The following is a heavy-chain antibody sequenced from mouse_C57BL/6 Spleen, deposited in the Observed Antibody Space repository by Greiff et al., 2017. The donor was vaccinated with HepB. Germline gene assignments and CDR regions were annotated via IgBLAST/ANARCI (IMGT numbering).Heavy chain of an antibody. CDR2: IYPGSGST. CDR1: GYTFTSYW. J-gene: IGHJ4*01. CDR3: AREGGLQREDYYAMDY. Sequence: QVQLQQPGAELVKPGASVKMSCKASGYTFTSYWITWVKQRPGQGLEWIGDIYPGSGSTNYNEKFKSKATLTVDTSSSTAYMQLSSLTSEDSAVYYCAREGGLQREDYYAMDYWGQGTSVTVSS. D-gene: IGHD1-1*01. V-gene: IGHV1-55*01.